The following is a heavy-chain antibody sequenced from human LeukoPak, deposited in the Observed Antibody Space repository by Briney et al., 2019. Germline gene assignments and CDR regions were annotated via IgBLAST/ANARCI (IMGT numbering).Heavy chain of an antibody. D-gene: IGHD3-22*01. CDR3: AATTTGYSGAFDI. CDR2: IKQDGSEK. CDR1: GFTFSSYW. Sequence: GGSLRLSCAASGFTFSSYWMSWVRQAPGKGLEWVANIKQDGSEKYYVDSVKGRFTISRDNAKNSLYLQMNSLRASDTAMYYCAATTTGYSGAFDIWGQGTMVTVSS. V-gene: IGHV3-7*03. J-gene: IGHJ3*02.